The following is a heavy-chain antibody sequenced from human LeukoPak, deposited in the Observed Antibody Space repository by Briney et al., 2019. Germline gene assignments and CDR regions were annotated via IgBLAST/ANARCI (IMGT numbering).Heavy chain of an antibody. CDR3: ARGGYDSVDY. CDR1: GVSISSSNSY. J-gene: IGHJ4*02. CDR2: IYYSGNL. Sequence: SETLSLTCTVSGVSISSSNSYWGWLRQPPGKGLEWIGSIYYSGNLYYSASLKSQVSISIGTSKTQFSLRLTSVTAADTAVYYCARGGYDSVDYWGQGTLVTVS. D-gene: IGHD5-12*01. V-gene: IGHV4-39*01.